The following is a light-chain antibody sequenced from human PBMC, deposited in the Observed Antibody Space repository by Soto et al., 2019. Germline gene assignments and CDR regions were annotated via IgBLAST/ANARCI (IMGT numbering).Light chain of an antibody. CDR3: QQSYITPRT. Sequence: DIQMTQSPYSLSASVGDRVTITCRASQSISSNLNWYQQKPGKAPNLLIYGASSLQSGVSSRFSGSGSGTDFTLIISSLQPEDFATYYCQQSYITPRTFGQGTKLEVK. CDR2: GAS. CDR1: QSISSN. J-gene: IGKJ2*01. V-gene: IGKV1-39*01.